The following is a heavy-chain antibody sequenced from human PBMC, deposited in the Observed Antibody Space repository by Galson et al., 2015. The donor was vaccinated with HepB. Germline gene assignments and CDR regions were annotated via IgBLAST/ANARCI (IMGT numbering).Heavy chain of an antibody. CDR3: AREGGRTYYYDSSGYGEDY. J-gene: IGHJ4*02. Sequence: SVKVSYKASGYTFTSYGISWVRQAPGQGLEWMGWISAYNGNTNYAQKLQGRVTMTTDTSTSTAYMELRSLRSDDTAVYYCAREGGRTYYYDSSGYGEDYWGQGTLVTVSS. D-gene: IGHD3-22*01. V-gene: IGHV1-18*04. CDR2: ISAYNGNT. CDR1: GYTFTSYG.